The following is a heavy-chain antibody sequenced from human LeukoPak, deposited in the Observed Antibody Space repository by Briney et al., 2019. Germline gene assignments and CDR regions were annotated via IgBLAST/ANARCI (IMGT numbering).Heavy chain of an antibody. V-gene: IGHV1-46*01. CDR1: GYTFAKFY. CDR2: INPSGGTT. Sequence: ASVKVSRKASGYTFAKFYIHWVRQAPGQGLEWMGIINPSGGTTSYAQKFQGRVSMTRDTSTSTVYMELSSLRSEDTAVYYCARDNRGERTPGWGYGGFDIWGQGTMVSVSS. D-gene: IGHD3-16*01. J-gene: IGHJ3*02. CDR3: ARDNRGERTPGWGYGGFDI.